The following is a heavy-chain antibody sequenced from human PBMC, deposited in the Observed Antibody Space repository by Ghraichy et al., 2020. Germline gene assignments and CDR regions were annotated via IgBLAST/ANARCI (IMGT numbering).Heavy chain of an antibody. CDR3: ARDSYCGGDCSHWFDP. J-gene: IGHJ5*02. D-gene: IGHD2-21*02. CDR1: GDSVSSNSAA. V-gene: IGHV6-1*01. CDR2: TYYRSKWYN. Sequence: LRLSCAISGDSVSSNSAAWNWIRQSPSRGLEWLGRTYYRSKWYNDYAVSVKSRITINPDTSKNQFSLQLNSVTPEDTAVYYCARDSYCGGDCSHWFDPWGQGTLVTVSS.